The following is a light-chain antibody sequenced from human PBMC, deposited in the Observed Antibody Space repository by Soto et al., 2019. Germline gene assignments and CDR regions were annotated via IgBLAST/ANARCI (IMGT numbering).Light chain of an antibody. V-gene: IGKV3-11*01. CDR3: QQRSNWPPT. J-gene: IGKJ5*01. CDR1: QSVSSY. CDR2: DAS. Sequence: EIVFAQSPTTLSFSPGERAPLSCRASQSVSSYLAWYQQKPGQAPRLLIYDASNGATGIPARFSGSGSGTDFTLTISSLEPEDFAVYYCQQRSNWPPTFGQGTRLEIK.